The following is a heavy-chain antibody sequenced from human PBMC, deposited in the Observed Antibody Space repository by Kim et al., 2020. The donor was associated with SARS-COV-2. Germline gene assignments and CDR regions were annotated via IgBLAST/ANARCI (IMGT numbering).Heavy chain of an antibody. D-gene: IGHD2-15*01. V-gene: IGHV4-31*03. CDR3: ARAPLKAGYCSGGSCSRPYNWFDP. CDR1: GGSISSGGYY. CDR2: IYYSGST. Sequence: SETLSLTCTVSGGSISSGGYYWSWIRQHPGKGLEWIGYIYYSGSTYYNPSLKSRVTISVDTSKNQFSLKLSSVTAADTAVYYCARAPLKAGYCSGGSCSRPYNWFDPWGQGTLVTVSS. J-gene: IGHJ5*02.